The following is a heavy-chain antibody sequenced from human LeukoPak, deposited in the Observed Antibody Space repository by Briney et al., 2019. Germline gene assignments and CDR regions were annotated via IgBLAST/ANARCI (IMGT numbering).Heavy chain of an antibody. Sequence: PSETLSLTCTVSGGSVSSTSYYWGWIRQPPGKGLEWIGSFYYSGSSYYNPSLKSQVTISVDTSKNQFSLKVNSVTAADTAVYYCARQGFRSTWFDPWGQGTLVTVSS. CDR1: GGSVSSTSYY. CDR2: FYYSGSS. V-gene: IGHV4-39*01. J-gene: IGHJ5*02. CDR3: ARQGFRSTWFDP.